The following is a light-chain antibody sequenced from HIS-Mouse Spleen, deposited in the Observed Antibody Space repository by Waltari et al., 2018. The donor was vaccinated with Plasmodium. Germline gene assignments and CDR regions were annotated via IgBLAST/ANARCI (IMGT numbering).Light chain of an antibody. J-gene: IGKJ3*01. CDR1: RSVSSN. Sequence: EIVISQSPATLSVSPGERATLSCRASRSVSSNLAWYQQKPGQAPRLLIYGASTRATGIPARFSGSGSETEFTLTISSLQSEDFAVYYCQQYNNWSFTFGPGTKVDIK. CDR3: QQYNNWSFT. V-gene: IGKV3-15*01. CDR2: GAS.